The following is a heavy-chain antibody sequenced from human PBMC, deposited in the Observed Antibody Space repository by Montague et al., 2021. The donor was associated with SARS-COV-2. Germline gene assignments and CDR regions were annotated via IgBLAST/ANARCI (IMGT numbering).Heavy chain of an antibody. CDR3: ATTPSYRGGWSLDY. D-gene: IGHD6-19*01. CDR2: RNYSGST. CDR1: GGSISDYY. Sequence: SETLSLTCSVYGGSISDYYWGWIRQPPGKRLERFGHRNYSGSTTYKPSLKSRVTMSVDTSKNQFSLKLSSVTAAGTAVYYCATTPSYRGGWSLDYWGQGTLVTVSS. J-gene: IGHJ4*02. V-gene: IGHV4-59*08.